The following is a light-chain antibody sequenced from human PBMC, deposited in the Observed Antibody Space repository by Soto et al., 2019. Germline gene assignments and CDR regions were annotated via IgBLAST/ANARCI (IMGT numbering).Light chain of an antibody. J-gene: IGLJ1*01. CDR1: GLNIGAGYD. CDR2: GNK. CDR3: QSFDAGVSGYV. V-gene: IGLV1-40*01. Sequence: QSVLAQPPSVSGALGQRVTISCTGSGLNIGAGYDVHWYQQLPGTAPKVVIYGNKIRPSGVPDRFSGSKSGTSASLAITGLQAEDEAEYYCQSFDAGVSGYVLGPGIKVTVL.